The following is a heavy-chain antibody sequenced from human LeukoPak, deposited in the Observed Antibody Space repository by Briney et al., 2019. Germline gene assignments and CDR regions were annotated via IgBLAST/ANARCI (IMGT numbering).Heavy chain of an antibody. J-gene: IGHJ4*02. Sequence: GGSLRLSCAASAFTFRSYAMIWVRQAPGKGLEWVSGTSGSGGSTYYSDSAKGRFTISRDNSNNTLYLQMNSLRAEDTAAYYCAKGAASRGYTYVANWGQGTLVTVSS. CDR2: TSGSGGST. D-gene: IGHD5-18*01. CDR3: AKGAASRGYTYVAN. V-gene: IGHV3-23*01. CDR1: AFTFRSYA.